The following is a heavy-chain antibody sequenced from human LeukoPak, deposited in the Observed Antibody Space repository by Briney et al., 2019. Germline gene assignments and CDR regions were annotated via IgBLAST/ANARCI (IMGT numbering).Heavy chain of an antibody. J-gene: IGHJ3*02. Sequence: SETLSLTCTVSGGSISSYYWGWIRQPPGKGLEWIGSIYYSGSTYYNPSLKSRVTISVDTSKNQFSLKLSSVTAADTAVYYCASSSSYYYDSSGYYADAFDIWGQGTMVTVSS. CDR3: ASSSSYYYDSSGYYADAFDI. V-gene: IGHV4-39*01. CDR2: IYYSGST. D-gene: IGHD3-22*01. CDR1: GGSISSYY.